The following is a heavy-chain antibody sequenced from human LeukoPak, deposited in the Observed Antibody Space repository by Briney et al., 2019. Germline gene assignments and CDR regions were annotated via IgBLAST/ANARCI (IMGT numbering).Heavy chain of an antibody. V-gene: IGHV4-34*01. J-gene: IGHJ4*02. CDR3: ARVSIGRRPDIDY. Sequence: SETLSLTCAVYGGSFSGYSWSWIRQPPGKGLEWIGEINHSGSTNYNPSIKGRVTISVETSKNQFSLKLSSVTAADTAVYYCARVSIGRRPDIDYWGQGTLVTVSS. D-gene: IGHD1-1*01. CDR2: INHSGST. CDR1: GGSFSGYS.